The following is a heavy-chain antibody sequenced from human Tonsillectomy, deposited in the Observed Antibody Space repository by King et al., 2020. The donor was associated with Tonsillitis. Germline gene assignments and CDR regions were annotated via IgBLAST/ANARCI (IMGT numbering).Heavy chain of an antibody. J-gene: IGHJ3*02. V-gene: IGHV3-9*01. CDR1: TFSLDDYA. CDR2: ISWDSGSI. CDR3: AKGVGAIKRGGGGAFDI. Sequence: VQLVESGGGLVQPGRSLRLSCVASTFSLDDYAMHWVRQGPGKGLEWVSGISWDSGSIDYAESVKGRFTISRDNAKNSLYLQMNSLRAEDTALYYCAKGVGAIKRGGGGAFDIWGQGTMVTVSS. D-gene: IGHD1-26*01.